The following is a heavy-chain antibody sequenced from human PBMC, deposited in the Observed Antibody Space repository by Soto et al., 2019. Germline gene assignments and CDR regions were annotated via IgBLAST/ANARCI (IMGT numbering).Heavy chain of an antibody. CDR3: ARGVTYYYGSGSYFDYYMDV. CDR2: IYYSGST. V-gene: IGHV4-31*03. J-gene: IGHJ6*03. Sequence: TLSLTCTVSGGSISSGGYYWSWIRQHPGKGLEWIGYIYYSGSTYYNPSLKSRVTISVDTSKNQFSLKLSSVTAADTAVYYCARGVTYYYGSGSYFDYYMDVWGKGTTVTVSS. D-gene: IGHD3-10*01. CDR1: GGSISSGGYY.